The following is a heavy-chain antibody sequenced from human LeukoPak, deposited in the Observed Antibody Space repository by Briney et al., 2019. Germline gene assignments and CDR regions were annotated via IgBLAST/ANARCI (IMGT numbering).Heavy chain of an antibody. D-gene: IGHD3-22*01. J-gene: IGHJ4*02. Sequence: ASVKVSYKASGYTFTSYGISWVRQAPGQGLEWMGWISAYNGNTNYAQKLQGRVTITTDTSTSTAYMELRSLRSDDTAVYYCARDLKAYYYDSSGPRGYWGQGTLVTVSS. CDR1: GYTFTSYG. V-gene: IGHV1-18*01. CDR2: ISAYNGNT. CDR3: ARDLKAYYYDSSGPRGY.